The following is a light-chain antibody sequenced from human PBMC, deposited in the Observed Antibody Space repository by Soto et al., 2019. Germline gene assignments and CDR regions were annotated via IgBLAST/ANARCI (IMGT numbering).Light chain of an antibody. CDR3: QQYNSYSLT. V-gene: IGKV1-16*01. CDR1: QGISTY. Sequence: DIKMNQSPSSLSASVGDRVTITCRASQGISTYLNWYQQKPGKAPKLLIYAASSLQSGVPSRFSGSGSGTEFTLTISSLQPDDFATYYCQQYNSYSLTFGGGTKVDIK. J-gene: IGKJ4*01. CDR2: AAS.